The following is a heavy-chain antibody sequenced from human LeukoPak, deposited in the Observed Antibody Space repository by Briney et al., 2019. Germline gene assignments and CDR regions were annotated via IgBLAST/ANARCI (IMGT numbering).Heavy chain of an antibody. D-gene: IGHD3-9*01. J-gene: IGHJ4*02. V-gene: IGHV3-30*18. Sequence: GGSLRLSCAASGFTFSSYGMHWVRQAPGKGLEWVAVISYDGSNKYYADSVKGRFTISRDNSKNTLYLQMNSLRAEDTAVYYCAKGEGLRYLSLLDYWGQGTLVTVSS. CDR1: GFTFSSYG. CDR2: ISYDGSNK. CDR3: AKGEGLRYLSLLDY.